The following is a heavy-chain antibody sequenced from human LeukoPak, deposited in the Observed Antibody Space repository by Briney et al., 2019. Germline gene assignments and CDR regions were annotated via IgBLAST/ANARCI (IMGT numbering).Heavy chain of an antibody. J-gene: IGHJ4*02. V-gene: IGHV4-34*01. D-gene: IGHD1-26*01. CDR2: INHSGST. Sequence: PSETLSLTCAVYGGSFSGYYWSWIRQPPGKGPEWIGEINHSGSTNYNPSLKSRVTISVDTSKNQFSLKLSSVTAADTAVYYCARRGLRASYDYWGQGTLVTVS. CDR1: GGSFSGYY. CDR3: ARRGLRASYDY.